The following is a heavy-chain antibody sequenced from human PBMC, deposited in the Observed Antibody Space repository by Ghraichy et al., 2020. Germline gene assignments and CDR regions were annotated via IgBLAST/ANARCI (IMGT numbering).Heavy chain of an antibody. Sequence: GESLNISCAASGFTFSSYAMSWVRQAPGKGLEWVSGINGGAGSTYYADSVKGRFTISRDNSKNTLYLQMNSLRAEDTAVYYCAKGSGPTVARAYFQHWGQGTLVTVSS. J-gene: IGHJ1*01. CDR1: GFTFSSYA. CDR3: AKGSGPTVARAYFQH. CDR2: INGGAGST. V-gene: IGHV3-23*01. D-gene: IGHD4-17*01.